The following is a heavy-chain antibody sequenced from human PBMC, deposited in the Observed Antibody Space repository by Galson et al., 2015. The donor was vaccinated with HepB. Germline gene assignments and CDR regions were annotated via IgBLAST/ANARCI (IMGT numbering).Heavy chain of an antibody. D-gene: IGHD1-1*01. V-gene: IGHV5-51*01. J-gene: IGHJ3*02. CDR2: IQPGDSET. CDR3: ARMEAFDI. CDR1: EYRFTSYW. Sequence: QSGAEVKKPGESLKISCKGSEYRFTSYWIGWVRQMPGKGLEWMGIIQPGDSETRYSPSFQGQVTLSVDKSISTAYLQWTSLKASDTAMYYCARMEAFDIWGQGTMVTVSS.